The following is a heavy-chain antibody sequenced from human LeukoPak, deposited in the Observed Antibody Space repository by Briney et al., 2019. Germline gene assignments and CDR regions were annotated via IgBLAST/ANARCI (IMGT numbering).Heavy chain of an antibody. CDR3: ARVAITMVRGTWFDP. J-gene: IGHJ5*02. Sequence: PSETLSLTCTVSGGSISSSSYYWGWIRQPPGKGLEWIGSIYYSGSTNYNPSLKSRVTISVDTSKNQFSLKLSSVTAADTAVYYCARVAITMVRGTWFDPWGQGTLVTVSS. CDR2: IYYSGST. D-gene: IGHD3-10*01. V-gene: IGHV4-39*07. CDR1: GGSISSSSYY.